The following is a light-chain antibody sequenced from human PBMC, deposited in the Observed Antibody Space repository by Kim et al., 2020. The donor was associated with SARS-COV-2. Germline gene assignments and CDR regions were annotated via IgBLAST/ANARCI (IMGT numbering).Light chain of an antibody. CDR1: SSDVGGYKY. Sequence: QSALTQPPSASGSPGQSVTISCTGTSSDVGGYKYVSWYQQHPGKAPKLIIYEVNKRPSGVPDRFSGSKSGNTASLTVSGLQAEDEADYYCSSYAGEPYVFGTGTKVTVL. V-gene: IGLV2-8*01. J-gene: IGLJ1*01. CDR2: EVN. CDR3: SSYAGEPYV.